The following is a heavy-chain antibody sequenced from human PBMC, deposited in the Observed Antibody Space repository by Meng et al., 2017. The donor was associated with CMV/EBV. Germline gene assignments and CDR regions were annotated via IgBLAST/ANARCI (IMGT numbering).Heavy chain of an antibody. Sequence: SETLSLTCTVSGGSISSSSYYWGWIRQPPGKGLEWIGSIYYSGSTYYNPSLKSRVTISVDTSKNQFSLKLSSVTAADTAVYYCAQGGTFDAFDLWGQGTMVTVSS. J-gene: IGHJ3*01. V-gene: IGHV4-39*07. CDR1: GGSISSSSYY. CDR2: IYYSGST. CDR3: AQGGTFDAFDL.